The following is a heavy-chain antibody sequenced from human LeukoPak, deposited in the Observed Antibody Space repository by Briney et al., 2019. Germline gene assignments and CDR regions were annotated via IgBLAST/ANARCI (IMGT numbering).Heavy chain of an antibody. CDR2: INPSGGST. CDR1: GYTFTSYY. Sequence: ASVKVSCKASGYTFTSYYMHWVRQAPGQGLEWMGIINPSGGSTSYAQKFQGRVTMTRAMSTSTVYMELSSLRSEDTAVYYCARDQGSSANYYYYMDVWGKGTTVTVSS. D-gene: IGHD2-8*01. CDR3: ARDQGSSANYYYYMDV. J-gene: IGHJ6*03. V-gene: IGHV1-46*01.